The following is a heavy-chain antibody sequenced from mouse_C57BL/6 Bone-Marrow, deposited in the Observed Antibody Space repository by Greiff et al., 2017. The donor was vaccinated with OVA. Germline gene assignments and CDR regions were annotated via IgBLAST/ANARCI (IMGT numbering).Heavy chain of an antibody. CDR2: IWTGGGT. CDR1: GFSLTSYA. J-gene: IGHJ1*03. V-gene: IGHV2-9-1*01. Sequence: VQLVESGPGLVAPSQSLSITCTVSGFSLTSYAISWVRQPPGKGLEWLGVIWTGGGTNYNSAPKSRLSISKDNSKSQVFLKMNSLQTDDTARYYCARKGITTVVATDWYFDVWGTGTTVTVSS. D-gene: IGHD1-1*01. CDR3: ARKGITTVVATDWYFDV.